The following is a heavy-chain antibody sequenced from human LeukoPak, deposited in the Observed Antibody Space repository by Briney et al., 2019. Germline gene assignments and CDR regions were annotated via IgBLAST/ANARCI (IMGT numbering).Heavy chain of an antibody. V-gene: IGHV4-38-2*02. Sequence: ASETLSLTCTVSGYSISSGYYWGWIRQPPGKGLEWIGSIYHSGSTYYNPSLKSRVTISVDTSKNQFSLKLSSVTAADTAVYYCARPHISSGWPYFDYWGQGTLVTVSS. J-gene: IGHJ4*02. CDR3: ARPHISSGWPYFDY. CDR2: IYHSGST. CDR1: GYSISSGYY. D-gene: IGHD6-19*01.